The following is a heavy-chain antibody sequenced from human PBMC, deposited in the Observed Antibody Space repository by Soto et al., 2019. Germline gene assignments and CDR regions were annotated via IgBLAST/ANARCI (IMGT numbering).Heavy chain of an antibody. D-gene: IGHD3-22*01. CDR1: GGSISSYY. CDR3: ARTSYYDSSGYYGMDV. V-gene: IGHV4-59*12. Sequence: SETLSLTCTVSGGSISSYYWSWIRQPPGKGLEWIGYIYYSGSTYYNPSLKSRVTISVDNSKNQFSLKLTSVTAADTAVYYCARTSYYDSSGYYGMDVWGQGTTVTVSS. CDR2: IYYSGST. J-gene: IGHJ6*02.